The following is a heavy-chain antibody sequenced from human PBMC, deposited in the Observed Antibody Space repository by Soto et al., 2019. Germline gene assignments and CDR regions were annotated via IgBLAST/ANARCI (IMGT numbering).Heavy chain of an antibody. CDR3: GTESFLGGFDP. D-gene: IGHD3-10*01. CDR1: GFTYSSYW. Sequence: AGSLRLSCAASGFTYSSYWMHWVRQAPGKGLVWISRINSDGSSTSYADSVKGGFTISRDDAKNTLYLQMNSPTAEDTAVYYCGTESFLGGFDPQGQGTLVTVSS. J-gene: IGHJ5*02. CDR2: INSDGSST. V-gene: IGHV3-74*01.